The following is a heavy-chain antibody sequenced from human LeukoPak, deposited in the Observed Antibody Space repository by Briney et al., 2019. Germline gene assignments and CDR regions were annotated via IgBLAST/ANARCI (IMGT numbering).Heavy chain of an antibody. CDR2: ISYDGSNK. CDR1: GFTFSSYA. V-gene: IGHV3-30-3*01. J-gene: IGHJ4*02. D-gene: IGHD6-19*01. CDR3: AKDPDSSGWYADY. Sequence: GGSLRLSCAASGFTFSSYAMHWVRQAPGKGLEWVAVISYDGSNKYYADSVKGRFTISRDNSKNTLYLQMNSLRAEDTAVYYCAKDPDSSGWYADYWGQGTLVTVSS.